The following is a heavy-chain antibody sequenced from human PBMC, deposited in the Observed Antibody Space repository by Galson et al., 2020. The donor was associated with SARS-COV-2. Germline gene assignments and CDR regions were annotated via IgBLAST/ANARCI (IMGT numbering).Heavy chain of an antibody. CDR1: GFTFSSYS. Sequence: GESLKISCAASGFTFSSYSMNWVRQAPGKGLEWVSSIRSSSSYIYYADSVKGRFTISRDNAKNSLYLKMNSLSAEDTAVYYCASLPAATQRYYYFYGMDVWGQGTTVTVAS. J-gene: IGHJ6*02. CDR2: IRSSSSYI. D-gene: IGHD2-2*01. CDR3: ASLPAATQRYYYFYGMDV. V-gene: IGHV3-21*01.